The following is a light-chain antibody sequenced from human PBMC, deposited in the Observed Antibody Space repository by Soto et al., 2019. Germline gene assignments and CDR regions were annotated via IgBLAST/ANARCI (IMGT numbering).Light chain of an antibody. CDR3: SSYTSSSTQV. J-gene: IGLJ1*01. CDR2: DVS. Sequence: QSALTQPASVSGSPGQSITISCTGTSSDVGGYNYVSWYQQYPGKAPKLMIYDVSNRPSGVSNRFSGSKSGNTASLTISGLLAKDEADYYCSSYTSSSTQVFGTGTKVTVL. CDR1: SSDVGGYNY. V-gene: IGLV2-14*01.